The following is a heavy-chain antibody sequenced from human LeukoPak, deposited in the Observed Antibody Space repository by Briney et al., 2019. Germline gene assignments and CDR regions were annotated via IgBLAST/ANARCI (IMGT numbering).Heavy chain of an antibody. Sequence: PGGSLRLSCAASGFTFSSYWMHWVRQAPGKGLVWVSRINSDGSSTSYADSVKGRFTISRDNAKNTLYLQMNSLRVEDTAVYYCAKDQEGGSYFDYWGQGTLVTVSS. CDR2: INSDGSST. J-gene: IGHJ4*02. CDR3: AKDQEGGSYFDY. CDR1: GFTFSSYW. V-gene: IGHV3-74*01. D-gene: IGHD1-26*01.